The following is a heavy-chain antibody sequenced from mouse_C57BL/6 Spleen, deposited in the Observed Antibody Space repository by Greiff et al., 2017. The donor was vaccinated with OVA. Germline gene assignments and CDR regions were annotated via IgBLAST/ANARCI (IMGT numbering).Heavy chain of an antibody. CDR1: GYAFSSYW. V-gene: IGHV1-80*01. J-gene: IGHJ4*01. CDR3: ARGDDYSYAMDY. D-gene: IGHD2-4*01. CDR2: IYPGDGDT. Sequence: VKLQESGAELVKPGASVKISCKASGYAFSSYWMNWVKQRPGKGLEWIGQIYPGDGDTNYNGKFKGKATLTADKSSSTAYMQLSSLTSEDSAVYFCARGDDYSYAMDYWGQGTSVTVSS.